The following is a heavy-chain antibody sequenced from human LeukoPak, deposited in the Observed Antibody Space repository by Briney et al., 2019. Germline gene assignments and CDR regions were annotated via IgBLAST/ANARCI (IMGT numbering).Heavy chain of an antibody. CDR1: GGSISSYY. CDR3: ARDGATVNYYGMDV. Sequence: SETLSLTCTVSGGSISSYYWSWIRQPAGKGLEWIGRIYTSGSTNYNPSLKSRVTMSVDTSKNQFSLKRSSVTAADTAVYYCARDGATVNYYGMDVWGQGTTVTVSS. D-gene: IGHD4-11*01. J-gene: IGHJ6*02. V-gene: IGHV4-4*07. CDR2: IYTSGST.